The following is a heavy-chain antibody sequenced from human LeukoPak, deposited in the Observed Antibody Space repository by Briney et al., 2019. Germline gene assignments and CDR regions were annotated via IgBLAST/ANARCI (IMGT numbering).Heavy chain of an antibody. V-gene: IGHV3-30*01. CDR3: ARGKKQLATFDY. D-gene: IGHD6-6*01. CDR1: GFTFSSYA. Sequence: GGSLRLSCAASGFTFSSYAMHWVRQAPGKGLEWGAVISYDGSNKYYADSVKGRFTISRDNSKNTLYLQMNSLRAEDTAVYYCARGKKQLATFDYWGQGTLVTVSS. J-gene: IGHJ4*02. CDR2: ISYDGSNK.